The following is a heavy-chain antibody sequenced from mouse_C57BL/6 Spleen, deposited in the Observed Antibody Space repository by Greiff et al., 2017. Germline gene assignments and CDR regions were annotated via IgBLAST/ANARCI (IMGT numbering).Heavy chain of an antibody. J-gene: IGHJ2*01. V-gene: IGHV1-78*01. CDR3: ARWWNEDYYFFDD. CDR2: IYPRDGST. Sequence: VKLQESDAELVKPGASVKISCKVSGYTFTDHTIHWMKQRPEQGLEWIGYIYPRDGSTKYNEKFKGKATLTADKSSSTAYMQLNSLTSDDSSFDCCARWWNEDYYFFDDWGQGTTLTVSS. D-gene: IGHD1-1*01. CDR1: GYTFTDHT.